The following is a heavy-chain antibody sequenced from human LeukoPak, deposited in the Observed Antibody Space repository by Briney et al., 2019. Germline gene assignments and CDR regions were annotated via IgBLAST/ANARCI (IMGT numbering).Heavy chain of an antibody. Sequence: KPSETLSLTCAAYGGSFSGYYWSWIRQPPGKGLEWIAEINHSGSTNYNPSLKSRVTISVDTSKNQFSLKLSSVTAAETAVYYCATRPGIAVAAGYWYFDLWGRGTLVTVSS. V-gene: IGHV4-34*01. CDR3: ATRPGIAVAAGYWYFDL. J-gene: IGHJ2*01. D-gene: IGHD6-19*01. CDR2: INHSGST. CDR1: GGSFSGYY.